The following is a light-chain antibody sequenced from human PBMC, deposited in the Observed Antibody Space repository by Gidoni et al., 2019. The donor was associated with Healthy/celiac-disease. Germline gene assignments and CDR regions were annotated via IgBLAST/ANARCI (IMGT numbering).Light chain of an antibody. CDR2: KAS. CDR1: ASPKQY. V-gene: IGLV3-25*02. J-gene: IGLJ2*01. CDR3: QSADSSGTVV. Sequence: YELPQPPSVSVSPGQTARFTCSVDASPKQYSDWYTPKPGRSPVLVIYKASERPSGIPERFSGSSSGTTVTFTISGVQAEDEADYYCQSADSSGTVVFGGGTKLTVL.